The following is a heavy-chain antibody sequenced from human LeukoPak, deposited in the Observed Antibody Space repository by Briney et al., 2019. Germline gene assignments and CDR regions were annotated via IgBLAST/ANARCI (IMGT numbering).Heavy chain of an antibody. CDR2: IYYSGST. Sequence: TSETLSLTCTVSGGSVSSYYWSWIRQPPGKGLEWIGNIYYSGSTNYNPSLKSRVTISVDTSKNQFSLKLSSVTAADTAVYYCAREVVGVVVTAIDDAFDIWGQGTMVTVSS. D-gene: IGHD2-21*02. V-gene: IGHV4-59*02. J-gene: IGHJ3*02. CDR1: GGSVSSYY. CDR3: AREVVGVVVTAIDDAFDI.